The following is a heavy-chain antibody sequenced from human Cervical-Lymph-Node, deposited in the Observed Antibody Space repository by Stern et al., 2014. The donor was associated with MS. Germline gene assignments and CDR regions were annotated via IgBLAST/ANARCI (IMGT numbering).Heavy chain of an antibody. D-gene: IGHD3-10*01. CDR2: ISETGDDT. Sequence: VQLVQSGGGLVQPGGSLTLSCVASGFTFSDYAMSWVRQAPGKGPEWVSAISETGDDTDYADFVKGRFIVFRDNSKSTMYLRMNSLRVDDTAVYYCVGGYWGQGTLVTVSP. V-gene: IGHV3-23*04. CDR3: VGGY. J-gene: IGHJ4*02. CDR1: GFTFSDYA.